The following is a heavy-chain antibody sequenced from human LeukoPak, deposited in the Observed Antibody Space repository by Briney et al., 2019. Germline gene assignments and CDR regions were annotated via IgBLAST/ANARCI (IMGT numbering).Heavy chain of an antibody. Sequence: LSCSPSGFPHSCYVMMWVRPPPARGGAGVSTISGCYDRTHYADSVKGRFTISRDNSKDTLSLQMSSVRVDDTAVYYCARDRGRYFDSRGFFWGYYFDSWGQGILVTVST. CDR3: ARDRGRYFDSRGFFWGYYFDS. D-gene: IGHD3-22*01. CDR2: ISGCYDRT. CDR1: GFPHSCYV. V-gene: IGHV3-23*01. J-gene: IGHJ4*02.